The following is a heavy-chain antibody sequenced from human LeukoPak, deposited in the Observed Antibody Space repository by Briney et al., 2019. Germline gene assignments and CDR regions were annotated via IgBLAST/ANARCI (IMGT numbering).Heavy chain of an antibody. CDR1: GFTFNSYN. CDR3: ARDAGSYHFDY. Sequence: HPGGSLRLSCAASGFTFNSYNMNWVRQAPGKGLEWVSYISGSSNTIYYADSVKGRFTISRDNAKNSLYLQMNSLRADDTAVYYCARDAGSYHFDYWGQGTLVTVSS. D-gene: IGHD1-26*01. V-gene: IGHV3-48*01. J-gene: IGHJ4*02. CDR2: ISGSSNTI.